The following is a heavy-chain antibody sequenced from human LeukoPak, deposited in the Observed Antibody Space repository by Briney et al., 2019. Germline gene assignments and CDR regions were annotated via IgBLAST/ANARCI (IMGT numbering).Heavy chain of an antibody. J-gene: IGHJ3*02. CDR1: GFTFSTYW. D-gene: IGHD1-26*01. Sequence: PGGSLRLSCAASGFTFSTYWMSWVRQAPGKGLEWVANIKYDGSEKFYVDSVKGRFTISRDNAKNSPYLQMNSLRAEDTAVYYCARDMGFNAFDIWGQGTMVTVSS. CDR3: ARDMGFNAFDI. V-gene: IGHV3-7*01. CDR2: IKYDGSEK.